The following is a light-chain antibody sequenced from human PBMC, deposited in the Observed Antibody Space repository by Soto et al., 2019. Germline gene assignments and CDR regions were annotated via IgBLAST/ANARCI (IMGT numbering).Light chain of an antibody. CDR1: QSISSW. V-gene: IGKV1-5*01. CDR2: DAS. J-gene: IGKJ4*01. CDR3: QEYSSYST. Sequence: DLQMTQSPSTLSASVGDRVTITCRASQSISSWLAWYQQKPGKAPKLLIYDASSLESGVPLRLSGSGSGTDFTLTISSMQPDDFATYYCQEYSSYSTFGGGTKVDIK.